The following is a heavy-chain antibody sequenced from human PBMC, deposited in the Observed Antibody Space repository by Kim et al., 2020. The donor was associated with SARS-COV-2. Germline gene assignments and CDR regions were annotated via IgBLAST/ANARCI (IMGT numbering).Heavy chain of an antibody. Sequence: SETLSLTCNVSGASSSTYYWSWIRQPPGKGLEWIGYISYSGSTNYNPSLKSRLTISIDTSKSHFSLNLNSVTAADTAVYYCATLRFGDSYFDYWGPGALVTVSS. CDR2: ISYSGST. CDR1: GASSSTYY. V-gene: IGHV4-59*01. J-gene: IGHJ4*02. CDR3: ATLRFGDSYFDY. D-gene: IGHD3-10*01.